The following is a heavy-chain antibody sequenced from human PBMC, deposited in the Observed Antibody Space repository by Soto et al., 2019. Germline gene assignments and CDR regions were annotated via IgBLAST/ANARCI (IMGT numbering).Heavy chain of an antibody. CDR1: GGTFSSYA. CDR3: AGENYDILTGYPKKDYYYYGMDV. J-gene: IGHJ6*01. CDR2: IIPIFGTA. V-gene: IGHV1-69*01. Sequence: QVQLVQSGAEVKKPGSSVKVSCKASGGTFSSYAISWVRQAPGQGLEWMGGIIPIFGTANYAQKFQGRVTITADESTNTACMELSSLRSEDTAVYYCAGENYDILTGYPKKDYYYYGMDVWGQGTTVTVSS. D-gene: IGHD3-9*01.